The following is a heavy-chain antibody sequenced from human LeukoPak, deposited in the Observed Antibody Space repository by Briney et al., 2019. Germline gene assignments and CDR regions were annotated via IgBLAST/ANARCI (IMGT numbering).Heavy chain of an antibody. CDR3: PRDGYSGCCHDY. J-gene: IGHJ4*02. V-gene: IGHV3-7*01. Sequence: GSLILSCAASGFTFSTEWTGWVRQAPGKGLEWVAPMKEEGGSIYNVDSVGGRFTISRDNGKNSLFLQTKSLRADDTAGYYFPRDGYSGCCHDYWVQGTLVNVSS. D-gene: IGHD5-18*01. CDR2: MKEEGGSI. CDR1: GFTFSTEW.